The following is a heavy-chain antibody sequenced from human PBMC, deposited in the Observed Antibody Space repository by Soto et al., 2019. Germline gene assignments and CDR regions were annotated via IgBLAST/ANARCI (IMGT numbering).Heavy chain of an antibody. V-gene: IGHV4-4*07. CDR1: GGSISNYY. D-gene: IGHD2-15*01. Sequence: KPSETLSLTCTVSGGSISNYYWSWIRQPAGKGLEWIGRIYTGGSTNYNPSLKSRVTMSTDTSKNQFSLRLTSVTAADTAVYYCARASVGPPGGGSWIMPFDYWGQGALVTAPQ. CDR2: IYTGGST. CDR3: ARASVGPPGGGSWIMPFDY. J-gene: IGHJ4*02.